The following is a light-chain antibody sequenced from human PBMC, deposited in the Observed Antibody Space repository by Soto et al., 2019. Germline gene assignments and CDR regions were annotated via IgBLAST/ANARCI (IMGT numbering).Light chain of an antibody. CDR2: GAS. CDR3: QQYDRSLYT. Sequence: EIVLTQSPGTLSLSPGERATLSCRASQSVSSSYLAWYQQKPGQAPRLLIYGASTRATGIPDRFSGSGSGTDFTLTISRLEPEDFAVYYCQQYDRSLYTFGQRTKLEIK. J-gene: IGKJ2*01. V-gene: IGKV3-20*01. CDR1: QSVSSSY.